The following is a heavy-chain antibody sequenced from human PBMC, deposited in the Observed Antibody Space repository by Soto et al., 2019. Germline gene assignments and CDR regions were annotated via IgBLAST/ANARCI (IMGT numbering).Heavy chain of an antibody. CDR1: GFSFSDYG. J-gene: IGHJ1*01. Sequence: EIQLLESGGGLAQPGGSLRLSCIASGFSFSDYGMSWVRQTPQKTLEWVASISGNKMTTFYPDSVKGRFFISRDNSDNTLDLQMNSLRDDDTDIYYCAKRRLNTLTSLSDWWGEGVQVTVSS. D-gene: IGHD3-16*02. CDR2: ISGNKMTT. V-gene: IGHV3-23*01. CDR3: AKRRLNTLTSLSDW.